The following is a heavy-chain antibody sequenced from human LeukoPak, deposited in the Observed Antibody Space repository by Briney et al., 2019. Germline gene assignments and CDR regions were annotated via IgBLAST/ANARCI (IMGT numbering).Heavy chain of an antibody. CDR1: GYIFTSYW. D-gene: IGHD2-15*01. J-gene: IGHJ4*02. CDR2: IFPGDSDT. Sequence: GESLKISCKGSGYIFTSYWIGWVRQMPGQGLEWMGIIFPGDSDTRYSPSFQGQVTISVDKSISTAYLQWSSLKASDTALYYCVSEYCSGGNCYFDSWGRGTLVTVSS. CDR3: VSEYCSGGNCYFDS. V-gene: IGHV5-51*01.